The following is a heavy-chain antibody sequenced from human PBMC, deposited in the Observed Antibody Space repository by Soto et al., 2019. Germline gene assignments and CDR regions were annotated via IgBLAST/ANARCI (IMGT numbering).Heavy chain of an antibody. J-gene: IGHJ2*01. Sequence: KTSETLSLTCTVSGGSISSYYWSWIRQPPGKGLEWIGYIYYSGSPNYSPSLQSRVTITEDTSKNQFSLKLSSVTAADTAMYYCACGNGDYHFWYFDPWGRGTLVTVSS. CDR1: GGSISSYY. CDR3: ACGNGDYHFWYFDP. D-gene: IGHD4-17*01. CDR2: IYYSGSP. V-gene: IGHV4-59*01.